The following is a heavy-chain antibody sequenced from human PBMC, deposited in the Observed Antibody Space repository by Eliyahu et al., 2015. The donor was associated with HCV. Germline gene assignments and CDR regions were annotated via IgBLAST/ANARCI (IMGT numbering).Heavy chain of an antibody. CDR2: IFSNDEK. D-gene: IGHD4-17*01. V-gene: IGHV2-26*01. J-gene: IGHJ6*03. CDR1: GFSLSNARMG. Sequence: QVTLKESGPVLVKPTETLTLTCTVSGFSLSNARMGVSWIRQPPGKALEWLAHIFSNDEKSYSSSLKSRLTISKDTSKSQVVLTMTNLDPVDTATFYCARIWGYEDGDYDDYYFYMDVWGKGTTVTVSS. CDR3: ARIWGYEDGDYDDYYFYMDV.